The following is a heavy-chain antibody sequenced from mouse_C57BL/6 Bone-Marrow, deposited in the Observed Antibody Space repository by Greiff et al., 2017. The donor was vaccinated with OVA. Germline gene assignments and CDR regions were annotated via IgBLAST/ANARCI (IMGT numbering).Heavy chain of an antibody. Sequence: QVQLKESGAELARPGASVKLSCKASGYTFTSYGISWVKQRTGQGLEWIGEIYPRSGNTYYNEKFKGKATLTADKSSSTAYMELRSLTSEDSAVYFCARTYGNYGLDWYFDVWGTGTTVTVSS. CDR3: ARTYGNYGLDWYFDV. CDR1: GYTFTSYG. J-gene: IGHJ1*03. CDR2: IYPRSGNT. V-gene: IGHV1-81*01. D-gene: IGHD2-1*01.